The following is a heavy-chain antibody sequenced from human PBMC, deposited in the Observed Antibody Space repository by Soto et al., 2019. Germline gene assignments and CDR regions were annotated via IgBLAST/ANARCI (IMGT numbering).Heavy chain of an antibody. Sequence: GGSRRLSFAASGFTFSGIARSGFRRAPGKGRDGVSAISGRGGSTYYADSVKGRFTNSRDTSKNPLYLQMNSLRAEDTAVYYCAKEGEAVADLDRYYLDSWGQGTLVTVSS. D-gene: IGHD6-19*01. CDR3: AKEGEAVADLDRYYLDS. J-gene: IGHJ4*02. CDR1: GFTFSGIA. V-gene: IGHV3-23*01. CDR2: ISGRGGST.